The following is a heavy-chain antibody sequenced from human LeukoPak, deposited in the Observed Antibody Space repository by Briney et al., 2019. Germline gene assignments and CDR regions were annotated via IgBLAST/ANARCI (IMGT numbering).Heavy chain of an antibody. V-gene: IGHV3-7*01. CDR3: ASLGYSYAFDY. CDR2: IKQDGSES. J-gene: IGHJ4*02. CDR1: GFTFSSYW. Sequence: GGSLRLSCAASGFTFSSYWMSWVRQAPGKGLEWVANIKQDGSESYYVDSVKGRFTISRDNAKNSLYLQMNSLRAEDTAVYYCASLGYSYAFDYWGQGTLVTVSS. D-gene: IGHD5-18*01.